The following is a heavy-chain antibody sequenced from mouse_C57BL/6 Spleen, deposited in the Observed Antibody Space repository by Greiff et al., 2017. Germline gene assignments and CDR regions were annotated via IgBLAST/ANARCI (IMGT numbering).Heavy chain of an antibody. CDR2: IWSGGST. CDR3: ARKPVTVDYAMDY. D-gene: IGHD1-1*01. J-gene: IGHJ4*01. Sequence: QVQLKESGPGLVQPSQSLSITCTVSGFSLTSYGVHWVRQSPGKGLEWLGVIWSGGSTDYNAAFISRLSISKDNSKSQVFFKMNSRQADDTAIYYCARKPVTVDYAMDYWGQGTSVTVSS. V-gene: IGHV2-2*01. CDR1: GFSLTSYG.